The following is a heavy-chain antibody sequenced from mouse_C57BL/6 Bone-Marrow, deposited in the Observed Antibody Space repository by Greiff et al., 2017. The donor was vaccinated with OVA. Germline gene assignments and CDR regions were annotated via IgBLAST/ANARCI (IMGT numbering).Heavy chain of an antibody. CDR1: GYTFTDYY. Sequence: QVQLQQSGAELVRPGASVKLSCKASGYTFTDYYINWVKQRPGQGLEWIARIYPGSGNTYYNEKFKGKATLTAEKSSSTAYMQLSSLTSEDSAVYFCARERLGNGAMDYWGQGTSVTVSS. CDR2: IYPGSGNT. J-gene: IGHJ4*01. CDR3: ARERLGNGAMDY. V-gene: IGHV1-76*01. D-gene: IGHD2-14*01.